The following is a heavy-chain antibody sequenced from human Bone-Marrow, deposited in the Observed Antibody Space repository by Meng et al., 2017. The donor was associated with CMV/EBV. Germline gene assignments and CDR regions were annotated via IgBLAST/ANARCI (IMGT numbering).Heavy chain of an antibody. CDR1: GGSISSYY. J-gene: IGHJ6*02. D-gene: IGHD3-3*01. CDR3: ARDGAHETIFGVVHYYGMDV. CDR2: IYYSGST. Sequence: SETLSLTCTVSGGSISSYYWSWIRQPPGKGLEWIGYIYYSGSTTYNPSLKSRVTISVDTSKNQFSLKLSSVTAADTAVYYCARDGAHETIFGVVHYYGMDVWGQGTTVTVSS. V-gene: IGHV4-59*01.